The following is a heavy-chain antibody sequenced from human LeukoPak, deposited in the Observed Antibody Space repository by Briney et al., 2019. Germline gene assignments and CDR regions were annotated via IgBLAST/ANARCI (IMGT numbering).Heavy chain of an antibody. V-gene: IGHV3-21*01. Sequence: PGGSLRLSCVVSGYTFSTYSMDWVRQAPGKGLEWVSSISYSSSYIFYTDSVKGRFTISRDDAKNSLFLQMNSLRAEDTAVYYCARDVGTSGWYTFDYWGQGTLVTVSS. CDR2: ISYSSSYI. D-gene: IGHD6-19*01. CDR3: ARDVGTSGWYTFDY. CDR1: GYTFSTYS. J-gene: IGHJ4*02.